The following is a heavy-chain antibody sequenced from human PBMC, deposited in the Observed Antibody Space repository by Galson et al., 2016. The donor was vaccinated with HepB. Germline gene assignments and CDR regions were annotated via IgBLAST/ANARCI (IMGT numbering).Heavy chain of an antibody. Sequence: SLRLSCAASGFTFSHSWMHWVRQAPGKGLVWIARINGDGSQTKHAVSVPGRFTISRDNAKNTLYLQMNSLTAADTAVYYCARDGGRGWDFDYWGQGALVTVSS. CDR3: ARDGGRGWDFDY. J-gene: IGHJ4*02. CDR2: INGDGSQT. CDR1: GFTFSHSW. D-gene: IGHD6-19*01. V-gene: IGHV3-74*03.